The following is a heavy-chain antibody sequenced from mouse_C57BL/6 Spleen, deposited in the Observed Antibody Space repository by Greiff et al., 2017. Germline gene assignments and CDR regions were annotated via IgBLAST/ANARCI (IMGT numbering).Heavy chain of an antibody. V-gene: IGHV2-2*01. CDR2: IWSGGSP. D-gene: IGHD1-1*01. J-gene: IGHJ4*01. Sequence: QVQLQQSGPGLVQPSQSLSITCTVSGFSLTSYGVHWVRQSPGKGLEWLGVIWSGGSPDYNAAFISRLSISKDNSKSQVFFKMNSLQADDTAIYYCARKVTTVRYYAMDYWGQGTSVTVSS. CDR3: ARKVTTVRYYAMDY. CDR1: GFSLTSYG.